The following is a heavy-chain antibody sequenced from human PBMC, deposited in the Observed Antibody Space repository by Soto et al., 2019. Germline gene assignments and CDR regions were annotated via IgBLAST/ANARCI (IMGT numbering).Heavy chain of an antibody. CDR1: GYTFTSYG. V-gene: IGHV1-18*01. Sequence: QVQLVQSGAEVKKPGASVKVSCKASGYTFTSYGISWVRQAPGQGLEWMGWISAYNGNTNYAQKLQGRVTMTTDTSTRTAYTELRSLTSDDTAVYYCARDEGGSGSYLGPDYWGQGTLVTVSS. J-gene: IGHJ4*02. D-gene: IGHD1-26*01. CDR3: ARDEGGSGSYLGPDY. CDR2: ISAYNGNT.